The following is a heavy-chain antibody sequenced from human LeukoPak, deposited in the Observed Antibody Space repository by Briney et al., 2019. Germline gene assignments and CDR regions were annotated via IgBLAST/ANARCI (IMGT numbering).Heavy chain of an antibody. CDR2: IKSKADGQTI. CDR3: VAGITGVLDY. CDR1: GFTFSNAW. J-gene: IGHJ4*02. V-gene: IGHV3-15*01. D-gene: IGHD1-14*01. Sequence: GGSLRLSCAAFGFTFSNAWMSWVRQAPGKGLEWTGRIKSKADGQTIDYAAPLKGRFTISRDDSKNTLYLQMISLKTEDTAVYYCVAGITGVLDYWGQGTLVTVSS.